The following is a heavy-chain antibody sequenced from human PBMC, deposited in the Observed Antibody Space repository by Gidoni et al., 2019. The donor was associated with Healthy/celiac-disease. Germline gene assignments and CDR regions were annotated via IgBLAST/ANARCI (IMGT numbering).Heavy chain of an antibody. D-gene: IGHD4-17*01. V-gene: IGHV3-43*01. CDR2: ISWDGGSK. CDR3: AKGRTVTTGHFDY. CDR1: GFTFDDYT. Sequence: EVQLVESGGVVVQPGGSLRLSCAASGFTFDDYTMHWVRQAPGKGLEWVSLISWDGGSKYYADSVKGRFTISRDNSKNSLYLQMNSLRTEDTALYYCAKGRTVTTGHFDYWGQGTLVTVSS. J-gene: IGHJ4*02.